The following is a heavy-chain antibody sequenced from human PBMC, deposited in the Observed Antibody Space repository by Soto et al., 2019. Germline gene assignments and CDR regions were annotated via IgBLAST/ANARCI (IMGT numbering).Heavy chain of an antibody. V-gene: IGHV4-39*01. CDR2: IYYSGST. CDR1: GGSISSSSYY. J-gene: IGHJ3*02. Sequence: SLTCTVSGGSISSSSYYWGWIRQPPGKGLEWIGSIYYSGSTYYNPSLKSRVTISVDTSKNQFSLKLSSVTAADTAVYYCARRNVDIVATNAFDIWGQGTMVTVSS. CDR3: ARRNVDIVATNAFDI. D-gene: IGHD5-12*01.